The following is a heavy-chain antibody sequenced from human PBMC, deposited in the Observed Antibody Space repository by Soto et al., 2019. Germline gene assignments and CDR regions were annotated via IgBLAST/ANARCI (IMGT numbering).Heavy chain of an antibody. CDR1: GYALTELS. J-gene: IGHJ4*02. Sequence: ASVKVSCKVSGYALTELSMHWVRQGPDKVFEWMGGFDPEEGETVYAQKFQGRVTMTEDTSADTAYMELSSLKSEDTAVYFCATERYRGAAASTRFDYWGQGTLGTVSA. V-gene: IGHV1-24*01. CDR3: ATERYRGAAASTRFDY. CDR2: FDPEEGET. D-gene: IGHD6-13*01.